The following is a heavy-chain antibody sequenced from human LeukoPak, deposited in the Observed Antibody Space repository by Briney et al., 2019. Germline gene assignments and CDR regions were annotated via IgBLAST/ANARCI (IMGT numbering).Heavy chain of an antibody. CDR3: ARLAPVWFDY. V-gene: IGHV4-39*01. CDR1: GDSISSSRYY. J-gene: IGHJ4*02. CDR2: FFYSGST. Sequence: NSSETLSLTCTVSGDSISSSRYYWGWVRQPPGKGLEWIGIFFYSGSTYYNPSLKSRVTIFVDTSKNQFSLRLSSVTAADTAVYYCARLAPVWFDYWGQGTLVTVSS. D-gene: IGHD1-14*01.